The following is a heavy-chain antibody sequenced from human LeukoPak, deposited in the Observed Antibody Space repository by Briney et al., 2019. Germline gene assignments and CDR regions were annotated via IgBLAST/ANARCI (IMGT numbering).Heavy chain of an antibody. CDR1: GFTFSTYD. CDR2: IWYDGSNK. D-gene: IGHD6-19*01. Sequence: PGGSLRLSCAASGFTFSTYDMHWVRQAPGKGLEWVALIWYDGSNKYYADSVKGRFTISRDNSKNTLHLQMNSLRADDTAVYYCARDLITVAARWGQGTLVTVSS. CDR3: ARDLITVAAR. V-gene: IGHV3-33*01. J-gene: IGHJ4*02.